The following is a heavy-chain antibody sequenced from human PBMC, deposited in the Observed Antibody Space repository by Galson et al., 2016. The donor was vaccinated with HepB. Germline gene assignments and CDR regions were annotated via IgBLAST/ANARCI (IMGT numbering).Heavy chain of an antibody. V-gene: IGHV3-7*05. CDR1: GFTLSSYW. J-gene: IGHJ4*02. D-gene: IGHD3-10*01. CDR3: ARRRGSGSHDY. Sequence: SLRLSCAASGFTLSSYWMSWVRQAPGKGLEWVANIKQDGSEEYYGDSVKGRFTISRDNAKNSLYLQMNSLRAEDTAVYYCARRRGSGSHDYWGQGTLVTVSS. CDR2: IKQDGSEE.